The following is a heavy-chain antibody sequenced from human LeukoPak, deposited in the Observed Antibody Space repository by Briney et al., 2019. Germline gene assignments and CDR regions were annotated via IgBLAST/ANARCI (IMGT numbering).Heavy chain of an antibody. D-gene: IGHD5-18*01. Sequence: PSETLSLTCAVYGGSFSGYYWSWIRQPPGKGLEWIGEINHSGSTNYNPSLKSRATISVDTSKNQFSLKLSSVTAADTAVYYCARRPGPTAMATPVYYYYMDVWGKGTTVTVSS. CDR2: INHSGST. CDR3: ARRPGPTAMATPVYYYYMDV. CDR1: GGSFSGYY. V-gene: IGHV4-34*01. J-gene: IGHJ6*03.